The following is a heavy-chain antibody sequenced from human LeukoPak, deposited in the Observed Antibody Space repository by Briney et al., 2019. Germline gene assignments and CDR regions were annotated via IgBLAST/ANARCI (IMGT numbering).Heavy chain of an antibody. CDR2: ISSSSGTI. J-gene: IGHJ4*02. V-gene: IGHV3-48*02. CDR3: ARVDYFES. Sequence: GGSLRLSCAGSGFTFSSYSMSWVRQAPGKGLEWLSYISSSSGTIYYADSVKGRFTISRVNAKNSLYLQMNSLTDEDTAVYYCARVDYFESWGQGTLVTVSS. CDR1: GFTFSSYS.